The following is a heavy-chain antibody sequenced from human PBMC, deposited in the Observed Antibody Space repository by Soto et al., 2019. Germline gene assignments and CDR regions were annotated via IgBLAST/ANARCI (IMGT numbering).Heavy chain of an antibody. J-gene: IGHJ4*02. CDR1: GFTFTSSA. Sequence: QMQLVQSGPEMKRPGTSVKVSCKASGFTFTSSAVQWVRQARGQRLEWIGWIVVGSGNTNYAQKFQERVTITRDMSTTTAYMEMISLRSEDTAVYYCAAAPYYDILTVYYRLDYWGQGTLVTVSS. CDR2: IVVGSGNT. CDR3: AAAPYYDILTVYYRLDY. D-gene: IGHD3-9*01. V-gene: IGHV1-58*03.